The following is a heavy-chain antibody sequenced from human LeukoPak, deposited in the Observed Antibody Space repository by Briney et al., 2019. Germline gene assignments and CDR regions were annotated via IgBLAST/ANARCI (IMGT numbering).Heavy chain of an antibody. Sequence: ASVKVSCKPSGYSFTTYGISWVRQAPGQGLEWMGWSSPYNGATNYAQKLQGRVTMTTDTSTSTAYMELRSLRSDDTAIYYCARDQNWASYYFDSWGQGTLVTVSS. D-gene: IGHD2/OR15-2a*01. CDR1: GYSFTTYG. CDR3: ARDQNWASYYFDS. J-gene: IGHJ4*02. V-gene: IGHV1-18*01. CDR2: SSPYNGAT.